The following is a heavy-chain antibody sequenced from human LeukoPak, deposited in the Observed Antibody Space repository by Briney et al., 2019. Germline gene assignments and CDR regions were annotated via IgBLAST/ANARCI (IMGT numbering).Heavy chain of an antibody. J-gene: IGHJ4*02. Sequence: GGSLRLSCAASGFTFNNYIMNWVRQAPGQGLEWVSGIRNSDGMTYYADSVRGRFTISTDNSKNTLYLQMNSLRAEDTALYYCAKGLERESRLDSWGQGTLVTVSS. V-gene: IGHV3-23*01. CDR2: IRNSDGMT. D-gene: IGHD1-1*01. CDR3: AKGLERESRLDS. CDR1: GFTFNNYI.